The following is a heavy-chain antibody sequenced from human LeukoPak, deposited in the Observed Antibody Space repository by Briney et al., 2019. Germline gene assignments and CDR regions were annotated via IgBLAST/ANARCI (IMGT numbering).Heavy chain of an antibody. D-gene: IGHD3-10*01. CDR2: INHNGNVN. Sequence: GGSLRLSCAASGFTFSSYWMNWARQAPGKGLEWVASINHNGNVNYYVDSVKGRFTISRDNAKNSLYLQMSNLRAEDTAVYYCARDTLLTLWFGEADHFDYWGQGTLVTVSS. J-gene: IGHJ4*02. CDR3: ARDTLLTLWFGEADHFDY. CDR1: GFTFSSYW. V-gene: IGHV3-7*03.